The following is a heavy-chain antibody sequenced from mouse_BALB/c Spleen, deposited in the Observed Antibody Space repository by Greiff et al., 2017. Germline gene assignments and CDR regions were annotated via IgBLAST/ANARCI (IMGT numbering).Heavy chain of an antibody. CDR1: GYTFTNYW. Sequence: VQLQQSGAELVRPGTSVKISCKASGYTFTNYWLGWVKQRPGHGLEWIGDIYPGGGYTNYNEKFKGKATLTADTSSSTAYMQLSSLTSEDSAVYFCARRRDSSGWFAYWGQGTLVTVSA. V-gene: IGHV1-63*02. CDR3: ARRRDSSGWFAY. J-gene: IGHJ3*01. D-gene: IGHD3-2*01. CDR2: IYPGGGYT.